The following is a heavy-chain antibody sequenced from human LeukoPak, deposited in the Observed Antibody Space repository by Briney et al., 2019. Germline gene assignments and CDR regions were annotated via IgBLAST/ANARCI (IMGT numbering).Heavy chain of an antibody. Sequence: ASVKVSCKASGYTFTGYYMHWVRQAPGQGLEWMGWINPNSGGTNYAQKFQGRVTMTRDTSISTAYMEMSRLRSDDTAVYYCARDLYGSSSWPNFDYWGQGTLVTVPS. CDR1: GYTFTGYY. J-gene: IGHJ4*02. CDR3: ARDLYGSSSWPNFDY. V-gene: IGHV1-2*02. CDR2: INPNSGGT. D-gene: IGHD6-13*01.